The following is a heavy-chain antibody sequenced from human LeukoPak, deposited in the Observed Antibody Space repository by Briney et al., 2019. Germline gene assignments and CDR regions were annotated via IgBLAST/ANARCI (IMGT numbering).Heavy chain of an antibody. CDR1: GYIFTSYY. D-gene: IGHD6-13*01. Sequence: GASVKVSCKASGYIFTSYYIHWVQQAPGQGLEWMGIINPSGGTTSYAQRFQGRVTMTRDTSTSTVFMELSSLRSEDTAVFYCARSTAATYFDYWGQGTLVTVSS. V-gene: IGHV1-46*01. J-gene: IGHJ4*02. CDR3: ARSTAATYFDY. CDR2: INPSGGTT.